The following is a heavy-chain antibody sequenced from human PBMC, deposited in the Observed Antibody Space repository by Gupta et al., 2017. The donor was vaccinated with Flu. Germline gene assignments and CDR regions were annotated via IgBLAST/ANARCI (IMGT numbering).Heavy chain of an antibody. CDR2: IIPIFGTA. D-gene: IGHD2-15*01. CDR3: ARDIVVVVAATRYYYGMDV. J-gene: IGHJ6*02. V-gene: IGHV1-69*01. Sequence: GQGLEWMGGIIPIFGTANYAQKFQGRVTITADESTSTAYMELSSLRSEDTAVYYCARDIVVVVAATRYYYGMDVWGQGTTVTVSS.